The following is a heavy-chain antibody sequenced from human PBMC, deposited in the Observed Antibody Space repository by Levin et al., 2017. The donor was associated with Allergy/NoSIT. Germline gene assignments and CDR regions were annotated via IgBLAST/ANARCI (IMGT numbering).Heavy chain of an antibody. Sequence: PGGSLRLSCAASGFTFSYYSMNWVRQAPGKGLEWISYISSSSSTIYYADYVKGRFTISRDNAKNSLYLQMNGLRDEDTAVYYCARDYFSDYWGQGTLVTVSS. CDR2: ISSSSSTI. CDR1: GFTFSYYS. J-gene: IGHJ4*02. V-gene: IGHV3-48*02. D-gene: IGHD2/OR15-2a*01. CDR3: ARDYFSDY.